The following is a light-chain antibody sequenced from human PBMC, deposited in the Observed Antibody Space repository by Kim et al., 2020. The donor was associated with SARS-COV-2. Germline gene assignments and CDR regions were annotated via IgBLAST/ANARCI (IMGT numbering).Light chain of an antibody. J-gene: IGLJ1*01. CDR1: SSNIGAGYD. Sequence: QRVTIPGTGSSSNIGAGYDVHWYQQLPGTAPKLLIYGNSNRPSGVPDRFSGSKSGTSASLAITGLQAEDEADYYCQSYDSSLSGYVFGIGTKVTVL. V-gene: IGLV1-40*01. CDR3: QSYDSSLSGYV. CDR2: GNS.